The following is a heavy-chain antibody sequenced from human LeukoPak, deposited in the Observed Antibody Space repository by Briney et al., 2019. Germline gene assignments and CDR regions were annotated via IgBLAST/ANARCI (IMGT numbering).Heavy chain of an antibody. J-gene: IGHJ4*02. CDR1: GGSVSSGSYY. D-gene: IGHD4-17*01. CDR2: IYYSGST. CDR3: ASDYGDYVFDY. Sequence: SETLSLTCTVSGGSVSSGSYYWSWIRQPPGKGLEWIGYIYYSGSTNYNPSLKSRVTISVDTSRDQFSLKLSSVTAADTAVYYCASDYGDYVFDYWGQGTLVTVSS. V-gene: IGHV4-61*01.